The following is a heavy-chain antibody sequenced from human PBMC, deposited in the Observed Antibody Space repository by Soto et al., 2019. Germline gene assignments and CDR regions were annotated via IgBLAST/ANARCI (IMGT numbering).Heavy chain of an antibody. V-gene: IGHV3-15*01. CDR1: GFNLSHPW. CDR3: TTGIYYDILTGYHNVAY. D-gene: IGHD3-9*01. J-gene: IGHJ4*02. Sequence: GGSRRLSCGASGFNLSHPWMTGGRQAAGKGLGWVGRIKSKTDGGTADYAAPVKGRATISRDDSKNTVYLQMNSLKTEDTAVYYCTTGIYYDILTGYHNVAYWGQGALVTVSS. CDR2: IKSKTDGGTA.